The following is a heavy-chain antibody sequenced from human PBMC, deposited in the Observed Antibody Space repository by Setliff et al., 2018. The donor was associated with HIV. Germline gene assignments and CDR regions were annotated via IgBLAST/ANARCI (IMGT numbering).Heavy chain of an antibody. Sequence: GESLKISCKTSGYSLTTYWIGWVRQMPGKGLEWMAILYPGDSDTRYSPSFQSQVTVSADKSIGTAYLQWNSLKASDTALYFCARAPNSPYYSNVWYADHWGQGTLVTVSS. J-gene: IGHJ5*02. CDR2: LYPGDSDT. CDR1: GYSLTTYW. D-gene: IGHD3-22*01. CDR3: ARAPNSPYYSNVWYADH. V-gene: IGHV5-51*01.